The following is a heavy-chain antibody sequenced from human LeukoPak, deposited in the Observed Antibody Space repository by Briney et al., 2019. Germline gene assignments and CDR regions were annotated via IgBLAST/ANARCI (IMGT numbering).Heavy chain of an antibody. D-gene: IGHD6-13*01. CDR3: ARDRGVYPLAAAGTIDY. Sequence: PGGSLRLSCAASGFTFSSYAMHWVRQAPGKGLEWVAVISYDGSNKYYADSVKGRYTISRDNSKNTLYLQMNSLRAEDTAVYYCARDRGVYPLAAAGTIDYWGQGTLVTVSS. J-gene: IGHJ4*02. CDR2: ISYDGSNK. V-gene: IGHV3-30-3*01. CDR1: GFTFSSYA.